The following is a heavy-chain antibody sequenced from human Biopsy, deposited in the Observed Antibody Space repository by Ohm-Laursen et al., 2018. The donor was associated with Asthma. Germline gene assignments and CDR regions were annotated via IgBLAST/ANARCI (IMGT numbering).Heavy chain of an antibody. J-gene: IGHJ6*02. Sequence: SSVKVSCKAPGGTFSNFAISWVRRAPGQGLEWLGGIMAVFGTTNYAQKFQGRVTITADESTSTAYMEVTSLRSEDTAIYYCARCQVGYSSGWSLLLKKIYYSGMDVWGQGTAVTVSS. CDR1: GGTFSNFA. D-gene: IGHD6-19*01. CDR2: IMAVFGTT. V-gene: IGHV1-69*01. CDR3: ARCQVGYSSGWSLLLKKIYYSGMDV.